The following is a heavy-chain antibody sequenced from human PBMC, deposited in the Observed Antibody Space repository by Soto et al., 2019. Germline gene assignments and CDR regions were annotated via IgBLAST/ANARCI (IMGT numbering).Heavy chain of an antibody. Sequence: GASVKVSCKASGGTFSSYAISWVRQAPGQGLEWMGGIIPIFGTANYAQKFQGRVTITADESTSTAYMELSSLRAEDTAIYYCAKRSLSPYCDGGSCYSPCDYWGQGTLVTVSS. CDR1: GGTFSSYA. D-gene: IGHD2-15*01. CDR2: IIPIFGTA. CDR3: AKRSLSPYCDGGSCYSPCDY. J-gene: IGHJ4*02. V-gene: IGHV1-69*13.